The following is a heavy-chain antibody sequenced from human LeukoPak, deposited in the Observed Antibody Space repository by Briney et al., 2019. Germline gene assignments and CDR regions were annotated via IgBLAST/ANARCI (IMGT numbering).Heavy chain of an antibody. CDR3: ARDAVPSGRSWFDP. CDR1: GFTFEDYG. J-gene: IGHJ5*02. D-gene: IGHD4-17*01. V-gene: IGHV3-20*04. CDR2: LNWNGGGR. Sequence: PGGSLRLSCTVSGFTFEDYGMNWVRQVPGKEPEWVSGLNWNGGGRRYADSVKGRFIISRDNAKGVLYLQLNDLRVEDTALYYCARDAVPSGRSWFDPWGQGTLVTVFS.